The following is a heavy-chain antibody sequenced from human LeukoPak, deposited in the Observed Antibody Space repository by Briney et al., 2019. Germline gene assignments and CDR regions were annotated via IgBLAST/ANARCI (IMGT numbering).Heavy chain of an antibody. CDR1: GYSFTSYW. J-gene: IGHJ4*02. D-gene: IGHD5-24*01. CDR3: ARVGGVEMPTIDY. Sequence: GESLKISCTGSGYSFTSYWIGWVRQMPGKGLEWMGIIYPGDSDTRYSPSFQGQVTISADRSISTAYLQWGSLKASDTAIYYCARVGGVEMPTIDYWGQGTLVTVSS. V-gene: IGHV5-51*01. CDR2: IYPGDSDT.